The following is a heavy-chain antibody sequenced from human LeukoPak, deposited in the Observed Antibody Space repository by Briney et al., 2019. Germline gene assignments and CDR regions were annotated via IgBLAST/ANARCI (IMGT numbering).Heavy chain of an antibody. CDR3: AREISTGWPDY. J-gene: IGHJ4*02. D-gene: IGHD6-19*01. Sequence: PGGSLRLSCAASGFTLSSYWIHWVRQAPGKGLVWVPRINSDGRRTTYADSVKGRFTISRDHSQNTLYLQMNSLRTEDTAVYYCAREISTGWPDYWGQGTLVTVSS. CDR1: GFTLSSYW. CDR2: INSDGRRT. V-gene: IGHV3-74*01.